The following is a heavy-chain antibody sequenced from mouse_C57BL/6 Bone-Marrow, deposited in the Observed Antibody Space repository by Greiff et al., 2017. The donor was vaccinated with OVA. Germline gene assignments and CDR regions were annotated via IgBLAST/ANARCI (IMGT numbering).Heavy chain of an antibody. CDR2: IDPENGDT. D-gene: IGHD1-1*01. J-gene: IGHJ2*01. Sequence: EVKLMESGAELVRPGASVKLSCTASGFNIKDDYMHWVKQRPEQGLEWIGWIDPENGDTEYASKFQGKATITADTSSTTAYLQLSSLTSDDTAVYSCTTRGVATDYDCWGKGTTLTVSS. CDR3: TTRGVATDYDC. V-gene: IGHV14-4*01. CDR1: GFNIKDDY.